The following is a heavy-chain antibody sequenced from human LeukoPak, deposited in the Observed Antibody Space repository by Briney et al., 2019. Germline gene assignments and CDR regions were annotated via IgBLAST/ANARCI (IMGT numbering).Heavy chain of an antibody. CDR3: AKDILKGGGRPRDAFDI. D-gene: IGHD2-15*01. V-gene: IGHV3-9*01. Sequence: SLRLSCTASGFTFDDYAMHWVRQAPGKGLEWISGINCNSDSIGYADNVKGRFTISRDNAKNSVYLQMNSLRAEDTALYYCAKDILKGGGRPRDAFDIWGQGTMVTVSS. J-gene: IGHJ3*02. CDR1: GFTFDDYA. CDR2: INCNSDSI.